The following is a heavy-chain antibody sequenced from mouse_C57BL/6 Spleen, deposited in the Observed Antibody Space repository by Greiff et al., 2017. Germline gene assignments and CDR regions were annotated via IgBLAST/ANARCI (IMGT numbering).Heavy chain of an antibody. CDR2: IYPGDGDT. CDR1: GYAFSSYW. V-gene: IGHV1-80*01. D-gene: IGHD1-1*01. Sequence: VKLMESGAELVKPGASVKLSCKASGYAFSSYWMNWVKQRPGKGLEWIGQIYPGDGDTNYNGKFKGKATLTADKTTSTAYMQLSSLTSEDSAVYFCARGLRYYAMDYWGQGTSVTVSS. CDR3: ARGLRYYAMDY. J-gene: IGHJ4*01.